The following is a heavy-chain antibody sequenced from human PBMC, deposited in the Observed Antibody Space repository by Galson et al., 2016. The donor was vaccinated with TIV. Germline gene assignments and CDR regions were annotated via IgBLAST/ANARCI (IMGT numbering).Heavy chain of an antibody. CDR2: VHYSGVT. V-gene: IGHV4-61*01. Sequence: ETLSLTCTVSGASVTSGTYYWRWIRQSPGKGLEWIGHVHYSGVTEYNPSLEGRVTMSVQTSKNQFSLKMNSVTAADTALYFCTREGGLDYWGGRLDLWGQGTLVTVSS. J-gene: IGHJ4*01. CDR3: TREGGLDYWGGRLDL. CDR1: GASVTSGTYY. D-gene: IGHD3-3*01.